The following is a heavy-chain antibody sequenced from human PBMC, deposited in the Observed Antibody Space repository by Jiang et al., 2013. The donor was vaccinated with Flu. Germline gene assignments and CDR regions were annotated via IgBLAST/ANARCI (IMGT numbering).Heavy chain of an antibody. D-gene: IGHD5-18*01. Sequence: FGTTDYAQKFQGRVTIIADESTSTAYMELSSLRSEDTAVYYCARGVGGYSYGYVLYWGQGTLVSVSS. J-gene: IGHJ4*02. V-gene: IGHV1-69*01. CDR3: ARGVGGYSYGYVLY. CDR2: FGTT.